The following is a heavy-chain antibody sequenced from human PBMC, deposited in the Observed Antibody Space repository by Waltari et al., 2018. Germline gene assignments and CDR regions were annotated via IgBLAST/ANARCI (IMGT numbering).Heavy chain of an antibody. D-gene: IGHD3-22*01. Sequence: EVQLVESGGGLVQPGGSLRLSCAASGFTFSSHWMYWVRQTPGKGRVWVSGINSDGGSRSYADSVEGLFTISRDNAKNTLYLQMNSLRAEDTAVYYCVRDSSGTYWGQGTQVTVSS. V-gene: IGHV3-74*01. J-gene: IGHJ4*02. CDR2: INSDGGSR. CDR3: VRDSSGTY. CDR1: GFTFSSHW.